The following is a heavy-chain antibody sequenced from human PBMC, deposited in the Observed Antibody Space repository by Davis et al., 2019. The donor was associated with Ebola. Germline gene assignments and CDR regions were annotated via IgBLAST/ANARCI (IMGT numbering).Heavy chain of an antibody. CDR1: GYTFASHD. D-gene: IGHD1-26*01. Sequence: AASVKVSCKASGYTFASHDISWVRQAPGQGLEWMGWINTYNGNTKYAQNFQGRVTMTTDTSTSTAYMELRSLRFDDTAVYYCARGLLVGPILNDYWGQGTLVTVSS. CDR3: ARGLLVGPILNDY. V-gene: IGHV1-18*01. CDR2: INTYNGNT. J-gene: IGHJ4*02.